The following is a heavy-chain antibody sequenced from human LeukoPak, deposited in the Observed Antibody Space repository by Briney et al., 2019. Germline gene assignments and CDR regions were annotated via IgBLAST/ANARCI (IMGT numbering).Heavy chain of an antibody. Sequence: PSETLSLTCGVYGGSFSGYYWTWIRQPPGKGLEWIGEINHSGSTNYNSSLKSRVTISVDTSKNQFSLKLSSVTAADTAVYYCARVNQEEWLRLFDYWGQGTLVTVSS. J-gene: IGHJ4*02. CDR1: GGSFSGYY. CDR2: INHSGST. V-gene: IGHV4-34*01. CDR3: ARVNQEEWLRLFDY. D-gene: IGHD5-12*01.